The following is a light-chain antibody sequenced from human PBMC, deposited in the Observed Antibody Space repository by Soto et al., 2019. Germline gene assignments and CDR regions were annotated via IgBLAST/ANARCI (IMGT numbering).Light chain of an antibody. Sequence: EVVMTQSPATLSVSPGERATLSCRASQSVSSNLAWYQQTGGQTPRLLIYGASTRATGVPARFSGSGSGTEFTLTISSLQSEDFTVYYCQQYNYWPRTFGQGTKVEIK. CDR2: GAS. J-gene: IGKJ1*01. V-gene: IGKV3-15*01. CDR1: QSVSSN. CDR3: QQYNYWPRT.